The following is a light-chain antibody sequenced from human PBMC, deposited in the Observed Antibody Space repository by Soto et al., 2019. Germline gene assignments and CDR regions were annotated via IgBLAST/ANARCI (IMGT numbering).Light chain of an antibody. CDR3: QTWGTGIHVV. J-gene: IGLJ2*01. CDR2: LNSDGSH. V-gene: IGLV4-69*01. Sequence: QLVLTQSPSASDFLGASVKLTCTLSSGHSSYAIAWHQQQPEKGPRYLMKLNSDGSHSKGDGIPDRFSGSSSGAERYLTISSLQSEDEADYYCQTWGTGIHVVFGGGTKLTVL. CDR1: SGHSSYA.